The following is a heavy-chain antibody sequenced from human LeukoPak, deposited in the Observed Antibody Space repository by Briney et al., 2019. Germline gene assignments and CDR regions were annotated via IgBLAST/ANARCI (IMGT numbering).Heavy chain of an antibody. J-gene: IGHJ4*02. Sequence: GGSLRLSCAASGFTFSSYAMSWVRQAPGKGLEWVSVIYSGGSTYYADSVKGRFTISRDNSKNTLYLQMNSLRAEDTAVYYCARGPRVAAAGGPPYYFDYWGQGTLVTVSS. CDR2: IYSGGST. V-gene: IGHV3-66*01. CDR3: ARGPRVAAAGGPPYYFDY. D-gene: IGHD6-13*01. CDR1: GFTFSSYA.